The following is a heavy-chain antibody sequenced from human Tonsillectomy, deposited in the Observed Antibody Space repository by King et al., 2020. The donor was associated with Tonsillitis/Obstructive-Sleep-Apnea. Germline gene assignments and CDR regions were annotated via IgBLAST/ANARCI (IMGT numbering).Heavy chain of an antibody. V-gene: IGHV4-34*01. CDR2: INHSGST. CDR3: ARGRSPRVYCSSASCYTNGVKTYYFDY. J-gene: IGHJ4*02. D-gene: IGHD2-2*02. CDR1: GGSFSGYY. Sequence: HVQLQQWGPGLLKPSETLSLTCAVYGGSFSGYYWSWIRQPPGTGREWGGEINHSGSTNYNPSLRSRATISVDTSKNQFSLKLSSVTAADTAGYYCARGRSPRVYCSSASCYTNGVKTYYFDYWGQGTLVTVSS.